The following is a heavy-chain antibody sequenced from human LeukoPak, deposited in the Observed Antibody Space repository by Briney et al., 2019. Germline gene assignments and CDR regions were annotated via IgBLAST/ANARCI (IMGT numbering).Heavy chain of an antibody. CDR3: ASGADYGGNGGPADY. CDR1: GGSISSYY. Sequence: KPSETLSLTCTVSGGSISSYYWSWIRQPPGKGLEWIGYIYYSGSTNYNPSLKSRVTISVDTSKNQFSLKLSSVTAADTAVYYCASGADYGGNGGPADYWGQGTLVTVSS. CDR2: IYYSGST. V-gene: IGHV4-59*01. J-gene: IGHJ4*02. D-gene: IGHD4-23*01.